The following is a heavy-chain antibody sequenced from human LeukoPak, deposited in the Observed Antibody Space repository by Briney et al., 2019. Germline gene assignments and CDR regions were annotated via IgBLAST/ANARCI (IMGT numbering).Heavy chain of an antibody. CDR2: IYYSGST. D-gene: IGHD3-16*02. CDR1: GGSISSYY. CDR3: ARAVSLSGSFDY. J-gene: IGHJ4*02. V-gene: IGHV4-59*01. Sequence: PSETLSLTCTVSGGSISSYYWSWIRQPPGKGLEWIGYIYYSGSTNYNPSLKSRVTIPVDTSKNQFSLKLSSVTAADTAVYYCARAVSLSGSFDYWGQGTLVTVSS.